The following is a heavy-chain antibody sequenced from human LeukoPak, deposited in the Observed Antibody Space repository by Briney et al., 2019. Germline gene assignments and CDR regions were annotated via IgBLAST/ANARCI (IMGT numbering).Heavy chain of an antibody. J-gene: IGHJ4*02. CDR3: ARGSHSSFDY. V-gene: IGHV6-1*01. D-gene: IGHD3-10*01. Sequence: QTLSLTCAISGDSLSNNNVAWNWIRQSPSRGLEWLGRTYYRPKFNTDYAVSVKSRIAINSVTYKNQFSLQLNSVTPEDTGVYYCARGSHSSFDYWGQGTLVTVSS. CDR1: GDSLSNNNVA. CDR2: TYYRPKFNT.